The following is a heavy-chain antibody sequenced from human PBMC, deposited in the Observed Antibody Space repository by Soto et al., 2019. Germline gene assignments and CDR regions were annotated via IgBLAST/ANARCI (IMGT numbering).Heavy chain of an antibody. J-gene: IGHJ4*02. D-gene: IGHD5-12*01. CDR1: GYSFTSYW. CDR3: ARHGYTSITAVCDY. V-gene: IGHV5-51*01. CDR2: IYPGDSDI. Sequence: PGESLKISCKGSGYSFTSYWIGWVRQMPGKGLEWMGIIYPGDSDIRYSPSFQGQVSISADKSISTAYLQWRSLKASVTAMYYCARHGYTSITAVCDYWGQGTLVTVSS.